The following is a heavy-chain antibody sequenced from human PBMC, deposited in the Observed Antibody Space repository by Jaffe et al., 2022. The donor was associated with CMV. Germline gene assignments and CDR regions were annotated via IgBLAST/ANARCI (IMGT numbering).Heavy chain of an antibody. CDR1: GGTFSSYA. CDR2: IIPILGIA. Sequence: QVQLVQSGAEVKKPGSSVKVSCKASGGTFSSYAISWVRQAPGQGLEWMGRIIPILGIANYAQKFQGRVTITADKSTSTAYMELSSLRSEDTAVYYCARVWGDEDTADGGTFDIWGQGTMVTVSS. CDR3: ARVWGDEDTADGGTFDI. J-gene: IGHJ3*02. D-gene: IGHD5-18*01. V-gene: IGHV1-69*09.